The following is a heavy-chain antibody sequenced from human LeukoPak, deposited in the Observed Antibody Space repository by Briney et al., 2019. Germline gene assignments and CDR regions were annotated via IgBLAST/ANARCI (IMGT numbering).Heavy chain of an antibody. CDR3: ARGILWFGELSYYYYMDV. Sequence: SETLSLTCAVYGGSFSGYYWSWIRQPPGKGLEWIGEIDHSGSTNYNPSLKSRVTISVDTSKNQFSLKLSSVTAADTAVYYCARGILWFGELSYYYYMDVWGKGTTVTVSS. V-gene: IGHV4-34*01. CDR1: GGSFSGYY. J-gene: IGHJ6*03. CDR2: IDHSGST. D-gene: IGHD3-10*01.